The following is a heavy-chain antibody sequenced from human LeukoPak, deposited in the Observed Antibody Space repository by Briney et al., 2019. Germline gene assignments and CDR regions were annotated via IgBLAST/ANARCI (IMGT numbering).Heavy chain of an antibody. CDR2: IYYSGST. V-gene: IGHV4-59*12. CDR3: ARGPGSGYDSYYFDY. J-gene: IGHJ4*02. CDR1: GGSISSYY. Sequence: SETLSLTCTVSGGSISSYYWSWIRQPPGKGLEWIGYIYYSGSTNYNPSLKSRVTISVDTSKNQFSLKLSSVTAADTAVYYCARGPGSGYDSYYFDYWGQGTLVTVSS. D-gene: IGHD5-12*01.